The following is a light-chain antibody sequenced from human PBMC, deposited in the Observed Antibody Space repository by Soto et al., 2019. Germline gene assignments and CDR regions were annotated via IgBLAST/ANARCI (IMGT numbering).Light chain of an antibody. Sequence: QSVLTQPPSVSAAPGQKVTISCSGSRFNIGNNYVSWYQQLPGTAPKLLIYDNNKRPSGIPDRFSGSKSGTSATLGITGLQTGDEGDYYCGTWDSSLSAGVFGGGTKVTVL. V-gene: IGLV1-51*01. J-gene: IGLJ3*02. CDR2: DNN. CDR1: RFNIGNNY. CDR3: GTWDSSLSAGV.